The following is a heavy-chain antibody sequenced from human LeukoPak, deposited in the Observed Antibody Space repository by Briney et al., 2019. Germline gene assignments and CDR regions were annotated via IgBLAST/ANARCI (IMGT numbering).Heavy chain of an antibody. V-gene: IGHV3-74*01. CDR1: GFIFSSYW. CDR2: INNDGSST. Sequence: PGGSLRLSCAASGFIFSSYWMHWVRQAPGKGLVWVSHINNDGSSTNYADSVKGRFTISRDNSKNTLYLQMDSLRAEDTAVYYCARDRAWNYFDYWGQGTLVTVSS. CDR3: ARDRAWNYFDY. D-gene: IGHD3-3*01. J-gene: IGHJ4*02.